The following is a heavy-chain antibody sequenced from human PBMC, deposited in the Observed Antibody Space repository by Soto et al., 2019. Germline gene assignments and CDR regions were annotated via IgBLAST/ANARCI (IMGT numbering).Heavy chain of an antibody. CDR1: SGSISSSDYY. V-gene: IGHV4-30-4*01. CDR2: IYYSGST. D-gene: IGHD3-10*01. J-gene: IGHJ4*02. CDR3: ARSPTHGSGTYFDY. Sequence: PSETLSLTCSVSSGSISSSDYYWSLIRQPPGKGLEWIGYIYYSGSTYYNPSLKSRVTISVDTSKNQFSLKLSSVTAADTAVYYCARSPTHGSGTYFDYWGQGTLVTVSS.